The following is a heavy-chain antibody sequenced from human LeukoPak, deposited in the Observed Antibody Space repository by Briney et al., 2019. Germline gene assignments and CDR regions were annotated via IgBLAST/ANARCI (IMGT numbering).Heavy chain of an antibody. Sequence: SETLSLTCGVYGGSFSAYYWSWIRQPPGKGLEWIGDINHSGSTKYNPSLMSRVAISVDSPKNHFSLNLRSVTAADTAVYYCARLPLGAFAEFLNFDYWGQGIPVTVSS. CDR3: ARLPLGAFAEFLNFDY. CDR1: GGSFSAYY. CDR2: INHSGST. D-gene: IGHD3-10*01. V-gene: IGHV4-34*01. J-gene: IGHJ4*02.